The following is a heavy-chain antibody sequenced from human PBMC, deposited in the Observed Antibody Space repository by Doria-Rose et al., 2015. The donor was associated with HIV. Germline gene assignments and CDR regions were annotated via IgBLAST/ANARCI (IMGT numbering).Heavy chain of an antibody. J-gene: IGHJ4*02. CDR1: GVSLSSPGMG. V-gene: IGHV2-26*01. Sequence: QESGPVLVKPTETLTLTCTVSGVSLSSPGMGVSWIRQPPGKALEWLANISSADERSYKTSLKSRLTTSRGTSKSQVVLTMTDMDPVDTATYYCARIKSSRWYHKYYFDFWGQGTLVIVSA. CDR3: ARIKSSRWYHKYYFDF. CDR2: ISSADER. D-gene: IGHD6-13*01.